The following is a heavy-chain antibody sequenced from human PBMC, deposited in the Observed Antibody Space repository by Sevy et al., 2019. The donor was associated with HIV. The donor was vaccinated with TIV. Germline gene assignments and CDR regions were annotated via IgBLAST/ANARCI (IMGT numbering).Heavy chain of an antibody. CDR3: AGYYDFWSGYPGMDV. V-gene: IGHV3-11*01. Sequence: GGSLRLSCAASGFTFSDYYRSWIRQAPGKGLEWVSYISSSGSTIYYADSVKGRFTISRDNAKNSLYLQMNSLRAEDTAVYYCAGYYDFWSGYPGMDVWGQGTTVTVSS. CDR1: GFTFSDYY. D-gene: IGHD3-3*01. CDR2: ISSSGSTI. J-gene: IGHJ6*02.